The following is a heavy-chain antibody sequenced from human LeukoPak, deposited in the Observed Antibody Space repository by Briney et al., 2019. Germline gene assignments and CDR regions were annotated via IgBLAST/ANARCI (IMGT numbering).Heavy chain of an antibody. J-gene: IGHJ4*02. CDR3: AKDRGYNILTGYSKGHYCDY. CDR1: GFTFSSYE. V-gene: IGHV3-48*03. CDR2: ISSSGSTI. D-gene: IGHD3-9*01. Sequence: GGSLRLSCAAPGFTFSSYEMNWVRQAPGKGLEWVSYISSSGSTIYYADSVKGRFTISRDNPKNTLNLQMNSLKAEDSAVYYCAKDRGYNILTGYSKGHYCDYWGQGTLVTVSS.